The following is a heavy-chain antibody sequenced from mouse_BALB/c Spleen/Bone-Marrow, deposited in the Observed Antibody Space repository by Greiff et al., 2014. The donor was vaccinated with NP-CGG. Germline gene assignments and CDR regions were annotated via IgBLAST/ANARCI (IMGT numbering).Heavy chain of an antibody. CDR3: ARDGNFAMDY. CDR2: INDGGSYT. Sequence: VQLKESGGGLVKPGGSLKLSCAVSGFTFSDYYMYWVRRNPEKRLEWVATINDGGSYTYYPDSVKGRFTISRDNAKNNLYLQMSSLKSEDTAMYYCARDGNFAMDYWGQGTSVTVSS. J-gene: IGHJ4*01. CDR1: GFTFSDYY. D-gene: IGHD2-1*01. V-gene: IGHV5-4*02.